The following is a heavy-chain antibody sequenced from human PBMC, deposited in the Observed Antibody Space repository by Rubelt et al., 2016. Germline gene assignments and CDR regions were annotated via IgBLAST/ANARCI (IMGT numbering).Heavy chain of an antibody. D-gene: IGHD2-21*02. V-gene: IGHV3-23*01. Sequence: RLSCAASGFTFSSYAMSWVRQAPGKGLEWVSAISGSGGSTYYADSVKGRFTISRDNSKNTLYLQMNSLRAEDTAVYYCARDFRSGGDGVGAFDIWGQGTMVTVSS. CDR2: ISGSGGST. CDR1: GFTFSSYA. CDR3: ARDFRSGGDGVGAFDI. J-gene: IGHJ3*02.